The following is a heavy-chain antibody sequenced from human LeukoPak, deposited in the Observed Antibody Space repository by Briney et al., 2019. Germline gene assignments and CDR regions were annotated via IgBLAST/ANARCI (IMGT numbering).Heavy chain of an antibody. J-gene: IGHJ6*03. CDR3: AKDFMHYGSGRPYYMDV. Sequence: ASVKVSCKASGYTFTSYGISWVRQAPGQGLEWMGWISAYNGNTNYAQKLQGRVTMTTDTSTSTAYMELRSLRSDDTAVYYCAKDFMHYGSGRPYYMDVWGEGTTVIISS. CDR1: GYTFTSYG. V-gene: IGHV1-18*01. D-gene: IGHD3-10*01. CDR2: ISAYNGNT.